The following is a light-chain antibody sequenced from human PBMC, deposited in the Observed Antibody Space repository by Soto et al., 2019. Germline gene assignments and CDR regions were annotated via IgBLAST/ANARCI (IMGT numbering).Light chain of an antibody. V-gene: IGKV3-20*01. J-gene: IGKJ4*01. CDR1: QSVSSSY. CDR3: QQYGSSPLT. Sequence: VLTQSPDTLSFSPGERVTLSCRASQSVSSSYLAWYQHKPGQAPRLLMYGASTRATGIPDRFSGSGSGTDFSLTISGLEPEAFAIYYCQQYGSSPLTFGGGTKVDIK. CDR2: GAS.